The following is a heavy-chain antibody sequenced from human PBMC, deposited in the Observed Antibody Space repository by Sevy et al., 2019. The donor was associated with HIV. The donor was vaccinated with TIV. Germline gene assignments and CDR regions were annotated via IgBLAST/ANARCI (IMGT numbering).Heavy chain of an antibody. J-gene: IGHJ4*02. Sequence: GGSLRLSCAASGFTFSGSAMHWVRQASGKGLEWVGRIRSKANSYATAYAASVKGRFTISRDDSKNTAYLQMNSLTTEDTAVYYCTSSMDPWWLNFYYWGQGTLVTVSS. D-gene: IGHD2-15*01. CDR1: GFTFSGSA. CDR3: TSSMDPWWLNFYY. CDR2: IRSKANSYAT. V-gene: IGHV3-73*01.